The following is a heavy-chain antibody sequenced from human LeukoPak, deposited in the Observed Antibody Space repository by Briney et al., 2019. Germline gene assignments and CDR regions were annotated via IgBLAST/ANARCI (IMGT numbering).Heavy chain of an antibody. J-gene: IGHJ6*03. V-gene: IGHV1-2*02. D-gene: IGHD5-12*01. CDR1: GYTFTSYG. CDR3: ARDERRGYSGYDPYYMDV. CDR2: INPNSGAT. Sequence: EASVKVSCKASGYTFTSYGISWVRQAPGQGLEWMGWINPNSGATTYAQKFKGRVTMTRDTSTSTAYMELSGLRSDDTAIYFCARDERRGYSGYDPYYMDVWGKGTTLTVSS.